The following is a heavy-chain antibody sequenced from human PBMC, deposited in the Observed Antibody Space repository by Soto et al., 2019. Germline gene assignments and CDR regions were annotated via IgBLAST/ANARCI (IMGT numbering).Heavy chain of an antibody. D-gene: IGHD3-16*01. CDR1: GGTFSSYA. J-gene: IGHJ6*02. V-gene: IGHV1-69*01. CDR2: IIPIFGTA. CDR3: ARDLVSPSPKDYYYYGMDV. Sequence: QVQLVQSGAEVKKPGSSVKVSCKASGGTFSSYAISWVRQAPGQGLEWMGGIIPIFGTANYAQKFQGRVTITADESTSTAYMELSSLRSEDTAVYYWARDLVSPSPKDYYYYGMDVWGQGTTVTVSS.